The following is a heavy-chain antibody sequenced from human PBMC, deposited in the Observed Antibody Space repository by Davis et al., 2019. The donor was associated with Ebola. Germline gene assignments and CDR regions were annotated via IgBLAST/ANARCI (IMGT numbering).Heavy chain of an antibody. V-gene: IGHV1-18*04. Sequence: ASVKVSCKSSGYTFSGYYMHWVRQAPGQGLEWMGWISAYNGNTNYAQKLQGRVTMTTDTSTSTAYMELRCLRSDDTAGYYCAKDRAPMTTVTTNYNYGMDVWGQGTTVTVSS. J-gene: IGHJ6*02. CDR2: ISAYNGNT. CDR3: AKDRAPMTTVTTNYNYGMDV. D-gene: IGHD4-17*01. CDR1: GYTFSGYY.